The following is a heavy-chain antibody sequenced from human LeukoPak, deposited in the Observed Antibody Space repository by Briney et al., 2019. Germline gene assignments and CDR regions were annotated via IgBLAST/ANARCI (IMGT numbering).Heavy chain of an antibody. CDR2: ISSSGSTI. CDR1: GFTFSDYY. D-gene: IGHD5-18*01. Sequence: PGGSLRLSCAASGFTFSDYYMSWIRQAPGKGLEWVSYISSSGSTIYYADSVKGRFTISRDNAKNSLYLQMNSLRAEDTAVYYCARVSGYGNYYYYMDVWGKGTTVTISS. CDR3: ARVSGYGNYYYYMDV. V-gene: IGHV3-11*01. J-gene: IGHJ6*03.